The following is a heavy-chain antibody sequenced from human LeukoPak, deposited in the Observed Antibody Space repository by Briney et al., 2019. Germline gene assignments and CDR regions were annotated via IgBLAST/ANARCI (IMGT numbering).Heavy chain of an antibody. CDR2: IYHSGST. J-gene: IGHJ4*02. CDR1: GGSISSGGYS. D-gene: IGHD1-26*01. CDR3: AGDRYSGSYILY. Sequence: PSETLSLTCAVSGGSISSGGYSWSWIRQPPGRGLEWIVYIYHSGSTYYNPSLKSRVTISVDRSKNQFALKLSAVTAADRAVYYCAGDRYSGSYILYWGQGTMVSVSS. V-gene: IGHV4-30-2*01.